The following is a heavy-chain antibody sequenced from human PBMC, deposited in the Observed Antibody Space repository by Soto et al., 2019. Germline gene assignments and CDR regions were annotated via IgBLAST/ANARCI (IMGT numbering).Heavy chain of an antibody. CDR2: IYYSGST. V-gene: IGHV4-31*03. CDR3: ASNPPGSYYDSSGYPEYYFDY. J-gene: IGHJ4*02. Sequence: SETLSLTCTVSGGPISSGGYYWSWIRQHPGKGLEWIGYIYYSGSTYYNPSLKSRVTISVDTSKNQFSLKLSSVTAADTAVYYCASNPPGSYYDSSGYPEYYFDYWGQGTLVTVSS. CDR1: GGPISSGGYY. D-gene: IGHD3-22*01.